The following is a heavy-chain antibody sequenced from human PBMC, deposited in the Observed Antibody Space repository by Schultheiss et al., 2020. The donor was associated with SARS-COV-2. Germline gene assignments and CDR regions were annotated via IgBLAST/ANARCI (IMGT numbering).Heavy chain of an antibody. V-gene: IGHV3-33*01. CDR1: GFTLNNNG. J-gene: IGHJ4*02. Sequence: GGSLRLSCTASGFTLNNNGMHWVRQAPGKGLEWVAVIWYDGSNKYYADSVKGRFTISRDNSKNTLYLQMDSLRAEDTAVYYCARWGNSKILDHWGQGTLVTVSS. D-gene: IGHD3-16*01. CDR2: IWYDGSNK. CDR3: ARWGNSKILDH.